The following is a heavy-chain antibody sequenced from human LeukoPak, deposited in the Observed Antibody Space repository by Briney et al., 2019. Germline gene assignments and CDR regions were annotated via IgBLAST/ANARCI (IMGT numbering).Heavy chain of an antibody. J-gene: IGHJ4*02. CDR1: GDSISNYY. CDR3: ARDSGGNFDY. D-gene: IGHD3-10*01. CDR2: IFYSGST. Sequence: SETLSLTCTVSGDSISNYYWSWIRQPLGKGLEWIGYIFYSGSTNYNPSLKSRVTISVDTSKNQVSLKLNSVTAADTAVYFCARDSGGNFDYWGQGTLVTVSS. V-gene: IGHV4-59*01.